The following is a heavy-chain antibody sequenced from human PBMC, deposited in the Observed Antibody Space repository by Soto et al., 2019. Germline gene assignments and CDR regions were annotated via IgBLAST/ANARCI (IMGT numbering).Heavy chain of an antibody. CDR3: ARDLAGSQYFDL. CDR1: GFIFSDQY. J-gene: IGHJ2*01. V-gene: IGHV3-72*01. Sequence: ESGGGLVQPGGSLRLSCEASGFIFSDQYVDWVRHAPGKGLEGVGRIRNKANSYTREYAASEKGRFTISRDASKNSLYLQMNSLNTDDTALYYCARDLAGSQYFDLWGHGTLVTVSS. CDR2: IRNKANSYTR.